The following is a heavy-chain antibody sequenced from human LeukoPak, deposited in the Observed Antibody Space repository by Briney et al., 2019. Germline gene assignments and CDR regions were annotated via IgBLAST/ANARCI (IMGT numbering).Heavy chain of an antibody. CDR2: IYYSGST. J-gene: IGHJ3*02. CDR3: ARETRYCSSTSCPDAFDI. Sequence: PSETLSLTCTVSGGSISSGGYYWSWIRQHPGKGLEWIGYIYYSGSTYYNPSLKSRVTISVDTSKNQFSLKLRSVTAADTAVYYCARETRYCSSTSCPDAFDIWGRGTMVTVSS. D-gene: IGHD2-2*01. CDR1: GGSISSGGYY. V-gene: IGHV4-31*03.